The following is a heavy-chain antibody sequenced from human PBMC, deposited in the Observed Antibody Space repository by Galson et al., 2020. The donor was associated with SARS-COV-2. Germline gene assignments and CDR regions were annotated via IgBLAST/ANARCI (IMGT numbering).Heavy chain of an antibody. D-gene: IGHD1-1*01. V-gene: IGHV3-74*01. CDR3: ARDGGTSGDWFDP. CDR2: VNSDGSST. CDR1: GFTFSSYW. J-gene: IGHJ5*02. Sequence: GGSLRLSCAASGFTFSSYWMHWVRQAPGKGLVWVSRVNSDGSSTSYADSVKGRFTISRDNAKNTLYLQMNSLRAEDTAVYYCARDGGTSGDWFDPWGQGTLVTVSS.